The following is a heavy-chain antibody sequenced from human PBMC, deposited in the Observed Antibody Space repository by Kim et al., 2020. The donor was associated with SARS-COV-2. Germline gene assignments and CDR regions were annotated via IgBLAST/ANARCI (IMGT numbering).Heavy chain of an antibody. CDR3: ARGKLAPRLQS. Sequence: RPKDDPSHKSRVTISLDTSKNQFSLKLSSVTAADTALYYCARGKLAPRLQSWGQGALVTVSS. V-gene: IGHV4-34*01. D-gene: IGHD6-6*01. CDR2: RP. J-gene: IGHJ5*02.